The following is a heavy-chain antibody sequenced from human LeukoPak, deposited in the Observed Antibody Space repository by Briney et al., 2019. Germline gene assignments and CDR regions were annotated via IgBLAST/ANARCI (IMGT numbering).Heavy chain of an antibody. J-gene: IGHJ4*02. CDR2: ISYDGSNK. Sequence: GGSLRLSCAASGFTFSSYGMHWVRQAPGKGLEWVAVISYDGSNKYYADSVRGRFTISRDNSKNTLYLQMNSLRAEDTAVYYCAKDSRVVVVPATIEYWGQGTLVTVSS. CDR3: AKDSRVVVVPATIEY. CDR1: GFTFSSYG. D-gene: IGHD2-2*02. V-gene: IGHV3-30*18.